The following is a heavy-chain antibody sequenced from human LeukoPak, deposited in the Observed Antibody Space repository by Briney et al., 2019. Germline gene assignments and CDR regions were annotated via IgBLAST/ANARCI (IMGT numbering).Heavy chain of an antibody. D-gene: IGHD6-13*01. Sequence: SETLSLTCAVYGGSFNGYYWSWIRQPPGKGLEWIGEINHSGSTNYNPSLKSRVTISVDTSKNQFSLKLSSVTAADTAVYYCARNDIAAAGYNWFDPWGQGTLVTVSS. CDR3: ARNDIAAAGYNWFDP. V-gene: IGHV4-34*01. CDR2: INHSGST. CDR1: GGSFNGYY. J-gene: IGHJ5*02.